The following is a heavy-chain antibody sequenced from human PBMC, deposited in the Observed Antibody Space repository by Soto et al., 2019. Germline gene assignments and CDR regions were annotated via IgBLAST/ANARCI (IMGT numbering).Heavy chain of an antibody. D-gene: IGHD5-18*01. Sequence: EVQLVELGGGLVQPGRSLSLSCEVSGVTFRNYDMHWVRQGTGKGLEWVSGISAAGDPDSAESVEGRFTISSGNPQNSSFLQMNSLRVGDTAVYYCARTDRYFYGLNVWSQATTVIVSS. V-gene: IGHV3-13*05. CDR2: ISAAGDP. CDR3: ARTDRYFYGLNV. CDR1: GVTFRNYD. J-gene: IGHJ6*02.